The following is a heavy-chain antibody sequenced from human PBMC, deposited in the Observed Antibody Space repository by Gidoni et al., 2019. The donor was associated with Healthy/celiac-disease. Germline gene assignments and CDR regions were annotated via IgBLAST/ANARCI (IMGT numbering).Heavy chain of an antibody. Sequence: QVQLVESGGGVVQPGRSLRLSCAASGFTFSSYGMHWVRQAPGKGLEWVAVISYDGSNKYYADSVKGRFTISRDNSKNTLYLQMNSLRAEDTAVYYCAKDRVYYYDSSGYYTDWGQGTLVTVSS. CDR2: ISYDGSNK. J-gene: IGHJ4*02. CDR3: AKDRVYYYDSSGYYTD. CDR1: GFTFSSYG. V-gene: IGHV3-30*18. D-gene: IGHD3-22*01.